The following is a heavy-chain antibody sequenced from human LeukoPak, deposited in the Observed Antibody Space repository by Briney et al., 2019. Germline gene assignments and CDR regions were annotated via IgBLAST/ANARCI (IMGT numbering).Heavy chain of an antibody. CDR2: INWNGGST. J-gene: IGHJ3*02. V-gene: IGHV3-20*04. CDR3: ARDWRGWLLFSDAFDI. Sequence: GGSLRLSCAASGFTFDDYGMSWVRQAPGKGLEWVSGINWNGGSTGYADSVKGRFTISRDNAKNSLYLQMNSLRAEDAALYYCARDWRGWLLFSDAFDIWGQGTMVTVPS. CDR1: GFTFDDYG. D-gene: IGHD3-9*01.